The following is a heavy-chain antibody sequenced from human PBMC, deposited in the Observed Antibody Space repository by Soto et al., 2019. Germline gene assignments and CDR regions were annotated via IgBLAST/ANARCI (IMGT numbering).Heavy chain of an antibody. J-gene: IGHJ6*03. Sequence: QVQLQESGPGLVKPSETLSLTCSVSGGSIGSYYWAWIRQPPGKGLEWIGYIYYTGITNYNSSLKSRLTISVDTSKNQFSLRLRSVTAADTAVYYCARHGAPLRPYYYMDVWGKGTTVTVSS. CDR3: ARHGAPLRPYYYMDV. D-gene: IGHD5-12*01. CDR2: IYYTGIT. CDR1: GGSIGSYY. V-gene: IGHV4-59*08.